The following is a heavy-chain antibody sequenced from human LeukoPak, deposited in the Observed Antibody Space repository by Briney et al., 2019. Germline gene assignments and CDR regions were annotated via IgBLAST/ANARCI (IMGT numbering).Heavy chain of an antibody. CDR3: ARGTVTKEFRVDF. CDR1: GGSFSGYY. V-gene: IGHV4-34*01. CDR2: INHSGST. J-gene: IGHJ6*04. D-gene: IGHD4-17*01. Sequence: SETLSLTCAVYGGSFSGYYWSWIRQPPGKGLEWIGEINHSGSTNYNPSLKSRVTISVDTSKNQFSLKLSSVTAADTAVYYCARGTVTKEFRVDFWGKGTTVTVSS.